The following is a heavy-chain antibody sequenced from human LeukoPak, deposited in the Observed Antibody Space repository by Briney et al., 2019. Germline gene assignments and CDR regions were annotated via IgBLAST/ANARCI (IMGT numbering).Heavy chain of an antibody. CDR3: ARGRYDFWSGRDTPHYYFDY. Sequence: KPSETLSLTCTVSGGSITSRIYYWGWLRQPPGKGLEWIGSIYYSGSTYYNPSLKSRVTISVDTSKNQFSLKLSSVTAADTVVYYCARGRYDFWSGRDTPHYYFDYWGQGTLVTVSS. CDR1: GGSITSRIYY. D-gene: IGHD3-3*01. V-gene: IGHV4-39*07. CDR2: IYYSGST. J-gene: IGHJ4*02.